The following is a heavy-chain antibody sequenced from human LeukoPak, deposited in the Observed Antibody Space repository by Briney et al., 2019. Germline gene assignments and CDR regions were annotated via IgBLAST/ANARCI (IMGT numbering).Heavy chain of an antibody. D-gene: IGHD3-9*01. CDR3: AIRTIRGDNAYYDTDYFFGMDV. V-gene: IGHV4-59*12. CDR2: IFNNAKT. CDR1: GGSLTSYY. Sequence: SETLSLTCTVSGGSLTSYYWSWIRQSPGKGLEWIGYIFNNAKTNYNPSLGSRVTISADTSRNQFSLKLMSLTAADTAVYYCAIRTIRGDNAYYDTDYFFGMDVWGQGTTVTVS. J-gene: IGHJ6*02.